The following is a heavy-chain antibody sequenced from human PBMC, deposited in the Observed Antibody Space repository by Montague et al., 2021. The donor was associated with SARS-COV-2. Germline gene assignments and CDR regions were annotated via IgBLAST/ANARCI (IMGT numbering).Heavy chain of an antibody. Sequence: SETLSLTCAVSGGSISSSNWWSWVRQPPGKGLEWIGEIYHSGSTNYNPSLKSRVTISVDKSKNQFSLKLSSVTAADTAVYYWATSSYDFWSGYTQGDNWFDPWGQGTLVTVSS. J-gene: IGHJ5*02. D-gene: IGHD3-3*01. CDR2: IYHSGST. CDR3: ATSSYDFWSGYTQGDNWFDP. CDR1: GGSISSSNW. V-gene: IGHV4-4*02.